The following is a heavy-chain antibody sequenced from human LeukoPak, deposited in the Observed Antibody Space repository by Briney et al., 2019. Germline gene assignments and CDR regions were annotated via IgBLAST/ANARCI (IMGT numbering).Heavy chain of an antibody. CDR2: IHYTGST. V-gene: IGHV4-39*01. Sequence: SETLSLTCTVSGGSISNGDFYWDWIRQPPGKDLEWIGNIHYTGSTYYIPSLKGRVTMYIDTSKNQFSLKLTSVTAADTAVYYCARHPEARNWFDPWGQRALVTVSS. J-gene: IGHJ5*02. D-gene: IGHD1-14*01. CDR3: ARHPEARNWFDP. CDR1: GGSISNGDFY.